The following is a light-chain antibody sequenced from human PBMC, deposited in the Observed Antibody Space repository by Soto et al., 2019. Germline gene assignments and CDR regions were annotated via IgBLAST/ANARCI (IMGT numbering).Light chain of an antibody. CDR1: SSDVGGYNY. Sequence: QSVLTQPPSASGSPGQSVTISCTGTSSDVGGYNYVSWYQQHPRKAPKLMIYEVSKRPSGVPDLFSGSKSGNTASLTVSGLQAEDEADYCCSSYAGSNNLVFGGGTKLTVL. J-gene: IGLJ3*02. CDR2: EVS. V-gene: IGLV2-8*01. CDR3: SSYAGSNNLV.